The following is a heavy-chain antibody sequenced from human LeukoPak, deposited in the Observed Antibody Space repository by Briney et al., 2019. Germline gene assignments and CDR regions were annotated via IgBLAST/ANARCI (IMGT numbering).Heavy chain of an antibody. V-gene: IGHV5-51*01. D-gene: IGHD6-13*01. CDR2: IYPGDSDT. J-gene: IGHJ5*01. CDR1: AYNFTNYW. CDR3: ASVAAAGPFES. Sequence: GESLKISCKGSAYNFTNYWIGWVRQLPGRGLEGMGIIYPGDSDTRYSPSFEGQVTISADKYISTAYLQWGSLQASGLSMSYCASVAAAGPFESSGHGTLVTASS.